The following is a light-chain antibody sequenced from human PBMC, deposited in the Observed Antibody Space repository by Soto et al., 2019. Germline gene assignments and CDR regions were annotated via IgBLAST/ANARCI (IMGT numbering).Light chain of an antibody. CDR3: MQALRNPWT. Sequence: DIVMTQFPLSLPVTPGEPASISCTSSQSLLNSNGNNYLDWYLQKPGQSPQLLIHLGSKRASGVTDRFSASGSGTSFTLKISRVEAEDVGVYYCMQALRNPWTFGQGPKVEIK. V-gene: IGKV2-28*01. CDR2: LGS. CDR1: QSLLNSNGNNY. J-gene: IGKJ1*01.